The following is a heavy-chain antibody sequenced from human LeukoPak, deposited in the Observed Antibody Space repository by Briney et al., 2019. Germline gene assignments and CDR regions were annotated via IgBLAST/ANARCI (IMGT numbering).Heavy chain of an antibody. CDR1: GGSLSGYY. D-gene: IGHD5-18*01. V-gene: IGHV4-34*01. Sequence: KPSETLSLTCAVYGGSLSGYYWSWIRQPPGKGLEWIGEINHSGSTKYNPSLKSRVTISVDTSKKQFSLKLSSVTAADTAVYYCARPGVGSGRYGAFDIWGQGTMVTVSS. J-gene: IGHJ3*02. CDR3: ARPGVGSGRYGAFDI. CDR2: INHSGST.